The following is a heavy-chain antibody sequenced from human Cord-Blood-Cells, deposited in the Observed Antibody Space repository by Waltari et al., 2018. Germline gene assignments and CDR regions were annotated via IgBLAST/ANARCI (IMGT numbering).Heavy chain of an antibody. Sequence: QVQLVQSGAEVKKPGASVKVSCTASGYTFTSYAMHWVRHAPGQRLDWMGWINAGNGNTKFSQKFQGRVTITRDTSASTAYMELSSLRSEDTAVYYCARASGSSGFDYWGQGTLVTVSS. CDR2: INAGNGNT. V-gene: IGHV1-3*01. D-gene: IGHD3-10*01. CDR1: GYTFTSYA. J-gene: IGHJ4*02. CDR3: ARASGSSGFDY.